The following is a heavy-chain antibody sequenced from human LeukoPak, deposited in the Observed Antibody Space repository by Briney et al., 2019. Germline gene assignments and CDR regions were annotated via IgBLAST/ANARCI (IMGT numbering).Heavy chain of an antibody. J-gene: IGHJ4*02. Sequence: ASVKVSCKSSRYSFTDHYMHWVRQAPGQGLEWMGWIDPSSGDTNYAQKFQGRVTMTRDTSISTAYMDLSRLRFDDTAVYYCARVRYSSGWYYLDYWGQGTLVTVSS. V-gene: IGHV1-2*02. D-gene: IGHD6-13*01. CDR3: ARVRYSSGWYYLDY. CDR1: RYSFTDHY. CDR2: IDPSSGDT.